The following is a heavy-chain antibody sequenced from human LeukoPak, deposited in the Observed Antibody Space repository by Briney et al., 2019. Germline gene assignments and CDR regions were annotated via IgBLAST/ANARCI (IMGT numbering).Heavy chain of an antibody. CDR3: ARDGKDYGLDAFDI. J-gene: IGHJ3*02. CDR2: IYYSGST. Sequence: SETLSLTCTVSGGSISSGDYYWSWIRQPPGKGLEWIGYIYYSGSTYYNPSLKSRVTISVDTSKNQFSLKLSSVPAADTAVYYCARDGKDYGLDAFDIWGQGTMVTVSS. CDR1: GGSISSGDYY. V-gene: IGHV4-30-4*01. D-gene: IGHD3-16*01.